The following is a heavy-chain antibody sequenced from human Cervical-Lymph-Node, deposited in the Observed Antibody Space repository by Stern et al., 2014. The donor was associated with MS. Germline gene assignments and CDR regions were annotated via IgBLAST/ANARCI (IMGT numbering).Heavy chain of an antibody. Sequence: VQLVESGGGLVKPGGSLRLSCAASGFTFSGYTMNWVRQAPGKGLERVSSINSRSNDIYYADSIKGRFTISRDNTNNSLYLQMDSLRPEDSAVYYCARDLWFGELGPGYWGQGTPVSVSS. CDR1: GFTFSGYT. CDR3: ARDLWFGELGPGY. J-gene: IGHJ4*02. D-gene: IGHD3-10*01. V-gene: IGHV3-21*01. CDR2: INSRSNDI.